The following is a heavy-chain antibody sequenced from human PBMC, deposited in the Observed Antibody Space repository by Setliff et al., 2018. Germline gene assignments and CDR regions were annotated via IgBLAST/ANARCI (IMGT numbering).Heavy chain of an antibody. CDR2: FSGSGGST. V-gene: IGHV3-23*01. CDR3: AKGFS. J-gene: IGHJ5*02. CDR1: GFTLSNYD. Sequence: GGSLRLSCVASGFTLSNYDMSWIRQAPGKGLEWVSVFSGSGGSTYYADSVKGRFTISRDNSKNTLYLQMNSLRAEDTAVYYCAKGFSWGQGTLVTVSS.